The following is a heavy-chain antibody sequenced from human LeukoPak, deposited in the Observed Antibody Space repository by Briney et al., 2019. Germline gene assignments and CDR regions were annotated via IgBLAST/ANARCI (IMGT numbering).Heavy chain of an antibody. CDR1: GYSFTSYW. J-gene: IGHJ4*02. D-gene: IGHD1-26*01. CDR2: IDPSDSYT. Sequence: GESLKISCKGSGYSFTSYWIRWVRQMPGKGLEWMWRIDPSDSYTNYSPSFQGHVTISADKSISTAYLQWSSLKASDTAMYYCARQGGSPRDSFDYWGQGTLVTVSS. V-gene: IGHV5-10-1*01. CDR3: ARQGGSPRDSFDY.